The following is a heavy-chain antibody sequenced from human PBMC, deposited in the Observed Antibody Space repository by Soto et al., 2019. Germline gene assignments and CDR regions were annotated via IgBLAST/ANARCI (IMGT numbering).Heavy chain of an antibody. Sequence: SETLSLTCAVYGGSFSGYYWSWIRQPPGKGLEWIGEINHSGSTNYNPSLKSRVTISVDTSKNQFSLKLSSVTAADTAVYYCAREVRDSQSLNCSGGSCYSELGYFDYWGQGTLVTVSS. J-gene: IGHJ4*02. CDR1: GGSFSGYY. CDR3: AREVRDSQSLNCSGGSCYSELGYFDY. V-gene: IGHV4-34*01. CDR2: INHSGST. D-gene: IGHD2-15*01.